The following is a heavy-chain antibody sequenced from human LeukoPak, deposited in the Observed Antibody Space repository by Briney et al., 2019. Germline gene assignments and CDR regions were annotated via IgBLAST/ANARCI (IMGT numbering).Heavy chain of an antibody. V-gene: IGHV3-30*18. D-gene: IGHD6-13*01. J-gene: IGHJ4*02. CDR3: AKGSGIAAAGTLCDY. CDR1: GFTFSSYG. CDR2: ISYDGSNK. Sequence: GGSLRLSCAASGFTFSSYGMHWVRQAPGMGLEWVAVISYDGSNKYYADSVKGRFTISRDNSKNTLYLQMNSLRAEDTAVYYCAKGSGIAAAGTLCDYWGQGTLVTVSS.